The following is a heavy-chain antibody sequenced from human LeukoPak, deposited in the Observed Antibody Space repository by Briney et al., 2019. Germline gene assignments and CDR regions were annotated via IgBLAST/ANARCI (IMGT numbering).Heavy chain of an antibody. D-gene: IGHD5-12*01. CDR3: AKDVDIVATRLFDY. Sequence: PGGSLRLSCAASGFTFSNFAMSWVRQAPGKGLEWVSTISGGGGSTYFADSVKGRFTISRDSSKNMLYLQMDSLRAEDTAVYYCAKDVDIVATRLFDYWGQGTLVTVSS. V-gene: IGHV3-23*01. J-gene: IGHJ4*02. CDR2: ISGGGGST. CDR1: GFTFSNFA.